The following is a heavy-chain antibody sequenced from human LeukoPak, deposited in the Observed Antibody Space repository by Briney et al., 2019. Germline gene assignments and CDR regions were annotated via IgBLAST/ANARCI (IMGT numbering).Heavy chain of an antibody. V-gene: IGHV3-21*01. J-gene: IGHJ4*02. Sequence: GGSLRLSCAVSGFTVSTYYMSWVRQAPGKRLEWVSSISSSSSYIYYADSVKGRFTISRDNAKNSLYLQMNSLRAEDTAVYYCATYNWEYEADYWGQGTLVTVSS. CDR2: ISSSSSYI. CDR1: GFTVSTYY. D-gene: IGHD1-20*01. CDR3: ATYNWEYEADY.